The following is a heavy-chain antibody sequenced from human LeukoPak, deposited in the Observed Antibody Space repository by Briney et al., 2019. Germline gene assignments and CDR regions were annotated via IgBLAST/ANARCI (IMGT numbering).Heavy chain of an antibody. V-gene: IGHV3-23*01. J-gene: IGHJ4*02. D-gene: IGHD3-9*01. CDR1: GFTFSNYA. CDR3: ARKLVLRYSRGYFDY. Sequence: PGGSLRLSCAASGFTFSNYAMSWVRQAPGKGLEWVSSITGGGTRAYYADSVKGRFTISRDNSGYTLHLQMNSLRAEDTAVYYCARKLVLRYSRGYFDYWGQGTLVTVSS. CDR2: ITGGGTRA.